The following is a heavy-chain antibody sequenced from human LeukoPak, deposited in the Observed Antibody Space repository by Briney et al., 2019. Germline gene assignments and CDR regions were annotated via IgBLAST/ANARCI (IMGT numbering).Heavy chain of an antibody. D-gene: IGHD4-23*01. CDR1: GFTFSNYA. J-gene: IGHJ4*02. CDR3: AKADSYGGNSQLFDF. Sequence: PGGSLRLSCAASGFTFSNYAMSWVRQAPGKGLEWVSGIDGSGDNTYYADSVKGRFTISRDNSKDTLFLQMNSLRAEDTAVYYCAKADSYGGNSQLFDFSGQGTLVTVSS. V-gene: IGHV3-23*01. CDR2: IDGSGDNT.